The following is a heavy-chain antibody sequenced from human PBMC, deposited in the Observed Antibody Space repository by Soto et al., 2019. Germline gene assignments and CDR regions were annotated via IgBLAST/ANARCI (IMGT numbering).Heavy chain of an antibody. CDR2: IIPIFGTA. D-gene: IGHD2-2*01. V-gene: IGHV1-69*12. CDR1: GGTFNSCA. J-gene: IGHJ6*02. Sequence: QVQLVQSGAEVKKPGSSVKVYCKASGGTFNSCAISWVRQAPGQGLEWMGGIIPIFGTANYAQKFQGRVTITADESTSTAYMELSSLRSEDTAVYYCARHVPAAGYYYGMDVWGQGTTVTVSS. CDR3: ARHVPAAGYYYGMDV.